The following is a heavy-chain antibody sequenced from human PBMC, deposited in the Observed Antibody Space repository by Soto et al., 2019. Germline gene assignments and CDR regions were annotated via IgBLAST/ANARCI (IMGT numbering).Heavy chain of an antibody. V-gene: IGHV3-15*01. CDR2: IKSKTDGGTT. CDR3: TTDFYYDSSGYSNWFDP. D-gene: IGHD3-22*01. Sequence: LRLSCSASGFTFSNAWMSWVRQAPGKGLEWVGRIKSKTDGGTTDYAAPVKGRFTISRDDSKNTLYLQMNSLKTEDTAVYYCTTDFYYDSSGYSNWFDPWGQGTLVTVSS. J-gene: IGHJ5*02. CDR1: GFTFSNAW.